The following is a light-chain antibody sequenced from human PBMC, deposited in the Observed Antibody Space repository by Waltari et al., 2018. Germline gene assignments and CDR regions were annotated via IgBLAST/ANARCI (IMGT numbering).Light chain of an antibody. CDR3: QQYNNWPPEGT. J-gene: IGKJ3*01. CDR1: QSVSSN. CDR2: SAS. Sequence: EVVMTQSPATLSLSPGERATLSCRASQSVSSNLAWYQQKPGQAPRLLLYSASTRATGIPARFSGSGSGTEFNLTIISLQSEDFAVYYCQQYNNWPPEGTFGPGTKVDLK. V-gene: IGKV3-15*01.